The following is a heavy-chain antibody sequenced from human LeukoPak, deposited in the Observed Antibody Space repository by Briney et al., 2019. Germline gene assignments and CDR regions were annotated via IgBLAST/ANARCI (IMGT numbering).Heavy chain of an antibody. D-gene: IGHD6-19*01. CDR2: IKQDGSEK. CDR3: ARWGASSGWYYFDY. J-gene: IGHJ4*02. CDR1: GFTFSSYW. Sequence: GGSLRLSCAASGFTFSSYWMSWVRQAPGKGLEWVANIKQDGSEKYYVDSVKGRFTISRDNAKNSLYLQMNSLRAEDTALYYCARWGASSGWYYFDYWGQGTLVTVSS. V-gene: IGHV3-7*03.